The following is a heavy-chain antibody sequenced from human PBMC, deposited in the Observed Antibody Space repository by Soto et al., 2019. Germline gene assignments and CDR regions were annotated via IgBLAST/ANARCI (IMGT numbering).Heavy chain of an antibody. D-gene: IGHD2-21*02. Sequence: SSPGLSSAAPEFTVNPYAMNWVRQVPGKGLEWVASISGGGGSTYYADSVKGRFTISRDTSKNTLYLQMNSLSAEDTAVYYCAKGFIVVVTAIRPDYYF. CDR2: ISGGGGST. CDR1: EFTVNPYA. CDR3: AKGFIVVVTAIRPDYYF. J-gene: IGHJ4*01. V-gene: IGHV3-23*01.